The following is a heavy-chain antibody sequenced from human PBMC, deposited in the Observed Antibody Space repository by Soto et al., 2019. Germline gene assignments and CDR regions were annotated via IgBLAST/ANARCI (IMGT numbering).Heavy chain of an antibody. V-gene: IGHV4-34*01. D-gene: IGHD1-26*01. CDR3: AHLCMELLDDAFDI. CDR2: INHSGST. J-gene: IGHJ3*02. Sequence: QVQLQQWGAGLLKPSETLSLTCAVYGGSFSGYYWSWIRQPPGKGLEWIGEINHSGSTNYNPSLKSRVTISVDTSKNQFSLKLSSVTAADTAVYYCAHLCMELLDDAFDIWGQGTRVTVSS. CDR1: GGSFSGYY.